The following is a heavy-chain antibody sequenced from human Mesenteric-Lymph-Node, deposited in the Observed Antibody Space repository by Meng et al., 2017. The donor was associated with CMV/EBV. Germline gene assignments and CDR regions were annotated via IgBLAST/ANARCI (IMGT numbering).Heavy chain of an antibody. Sequence: GESLKISCAASRFTFSSYAMHWVRQAPGKGLEWVAFISYDGSNKYYADSVKGRFTISRDNSKNTLYLQMNGLRAEDTAVYYCARDQGGARPYYFDYWGQGTLVTVSS. CDR1: RFTFSSYA. V-gene: IGHV3-30-3*01. CDR3: ARDQGGARPYYFDY. J-gene: IGHJ4*02. D-gene: IGHD3-16*01. CDR2: ISYDGSNK.